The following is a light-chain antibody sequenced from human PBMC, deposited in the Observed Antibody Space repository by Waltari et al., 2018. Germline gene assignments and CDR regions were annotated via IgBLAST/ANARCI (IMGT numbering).Light chain of an antibody. CDR1: QNIFNY. CDR2: SAS. J-gene: IGKJ1*01. Sequence: DIQMIQSPSSPAASVGDRFTLTSRASQNIFNYLYWYHQKPGKAPKLMISSASLLQSGFPSRFGGSGFGTDFALTITGLQPEDFGTYYCQQTASAPITFGRGTKVDIK. V-gene: IGKV1-39*01. CDR3: QQTASAPIT.